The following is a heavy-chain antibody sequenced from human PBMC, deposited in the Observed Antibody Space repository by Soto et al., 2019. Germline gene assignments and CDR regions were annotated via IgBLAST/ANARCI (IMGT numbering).Heavy chain of an antibody. Sequence: ASVKVSCKTSGYIFTAYSMHWVRQAPGQGLEWMGVVNPSGGSAHYAQKLQGRGTMTEDTSTDTAYMELSSLTSEDTAMYYCATLPRTIERTPAAIWSFDSWGQGTLVTVSS. J-gene: IGHJ4*02. D-gene: IGHD2-2*01. V-gene: IGHV1-46*01. CDR2: VNPSGGSA. CDR3: ATLPRTIERTPAAIWSFDS. CDR1: GYIFTAYS.